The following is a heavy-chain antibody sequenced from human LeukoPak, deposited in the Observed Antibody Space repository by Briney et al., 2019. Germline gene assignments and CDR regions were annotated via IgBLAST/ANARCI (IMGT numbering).Heavy chain of an antibody. V-gene: IGHV4-34*01. Sequence: SQTLSLTCAVYGGSFSGYYWSWIRQPPGKGLEWMGEINHSGSTNYNPSLKSRVTISVDTSKNQFSLKLSSVTAADTAVYYCARVTGYDYVWGSYRYPKEFDYWGQGTLVTVSS. J-gene: IGHJ4*02. CDR3: ARVTGYDYVWGSYRYPKEFDY. D-gene: IGHD3-16*02. CDR1: GGSFSGYY. CDR2: INHSGST.